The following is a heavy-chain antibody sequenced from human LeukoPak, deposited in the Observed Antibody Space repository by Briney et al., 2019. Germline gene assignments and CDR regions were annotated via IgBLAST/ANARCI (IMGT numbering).Heavy chain of an antibody. D-gene: IGHD3-3*01. J-gene: IGHJ3*02. V-gene: IGHV4-39*07. CDR1: GGSISSSSYY. CDR3: ARDAPALLTYYDFWSGYQNDAFDI. CDR2: IYYSGST. Sequence: PSETLSLTCTVSGGSISSSSYYWGWIRQPPGKGLEWIGSIYYSGSTYYNPSLKSRVTISVDTSKTQFSLKLSSVTAADTAVYYCARDAPALLTYYDFWSGYQNDAFDIWGQGTMVTVSS.